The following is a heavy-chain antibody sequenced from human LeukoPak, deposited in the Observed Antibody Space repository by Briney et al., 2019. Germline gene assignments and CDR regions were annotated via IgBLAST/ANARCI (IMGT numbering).Heavy chain of an antibody. CDR3: ANALGGGNTWYYFDC. D-gene: IGHD6-13*01. CDR2: LSGRGGSP. Sequence: GGSLRLSCAASGFTFSSYAMSWVRQAPGEGLEWVSRLSGRGGSPNYANSVKGRFTISRDNSKNTLYLQMNSLRAEDTAVYYCANALGGGNTWYYFDCWGQGTLVTVSS. CDR1: GFTFSSYA. J-gene: IGHJ4*02. V-gene: IGHV3-23*01.